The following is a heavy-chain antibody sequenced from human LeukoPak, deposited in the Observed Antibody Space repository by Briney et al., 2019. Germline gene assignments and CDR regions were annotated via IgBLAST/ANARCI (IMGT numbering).Heavy chain of an antibody. CDR3: ARLEGRPKDAFDI. J-gene: IGHJ3*02. D-gene: IGHD6-6*01. Sequence: PSETLSLTCTVSGGSITSRSYYWGWIRQPPGKGLEWIGSIYYSGSTYYNPSLKSRVTISVYASKNQFSLKLTSVTAAETAVYYCARLEGRPKDAFDIWGQGTMVNVSP. CDR2: IYYSGST. V-gene: IGHV4-39*01. CDR1: GGSITSRSYY.